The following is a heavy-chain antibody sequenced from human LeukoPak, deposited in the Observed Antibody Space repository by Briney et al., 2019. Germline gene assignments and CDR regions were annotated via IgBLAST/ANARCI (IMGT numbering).Heavy chain of an antibody. J-gene: IGHJ5*02. V-gene: IGHV1-18*01. Sequence: GASVKVSCKASGYTFTSYGISWVRQAPGQGLEWMGWISAYNGNTNYAQKLQGRVTMTTDTSTSTAYMELRSLRSDDTAVYYCARSRITMVRGVYWFDPWGQGTLVTVSS. CDR1: GYTFTSYG. CDR2: ISAYNGNT. CDR3: ARSRITMVRGVYWFDP. D-gene: IGHD3-10*01.